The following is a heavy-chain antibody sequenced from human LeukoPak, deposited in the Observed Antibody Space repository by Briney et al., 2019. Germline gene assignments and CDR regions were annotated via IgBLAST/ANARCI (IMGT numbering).Heavy chain of an antibody. CDR2: ISSTSSHI. V-gene: IGHV3-21*01. J-gene: IGHJ3*02. Sequence: GGSLRLSCAASGFTFSSYNMNWVRQAPGRGLEWVASISSTSSHIYYGDSVRGRFTVSRDNAENSLYLQMNSLRAEDTSVYSCARERGGYCSGTTCSHTFDIWGQGTMVTVSS. CDR3: ARERGGYCSGTTCSHTFDI. CDR1: GFTFSSYN. D-gene: IGHD2-2*01.